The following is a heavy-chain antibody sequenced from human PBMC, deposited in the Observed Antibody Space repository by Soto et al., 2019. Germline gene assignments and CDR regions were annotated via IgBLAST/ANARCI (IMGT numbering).Heavy chain of an antibody. V-gene: IGHV4-39*01. CDR2: IYYSGST. J-gene: IGHJ3*02. CDR3: ATGGSGSYSNAFDI. D-gene: IGHD3-10*01. Sequence: QLQLQESGPGLVKPSETLSLTCTVSGGSISSSSYYWGWIRQPPGKGLEWIGSIYYSGSTYYNPSLKSRVTISVDTSKNQFPLKLSSVTAADTAVYYCATGGSGSYSNAFDIWGQGTMVTVSS. CDR1: GGSISSSSYY.